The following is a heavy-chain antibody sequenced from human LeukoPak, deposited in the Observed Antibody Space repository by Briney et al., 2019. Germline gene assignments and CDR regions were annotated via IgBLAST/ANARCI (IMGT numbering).Heavy chain of an antibody. CDR1: GYTFTTYY. J-gene: IGHJ4*02. Sequence: ASVKVSCKASGYTFTTYYMHWVRQAPGQGLEWMGIINPSGGSTSYAQKFQGRVTMTRNTSISTAYMELSSLRSEDTAVYYCARHELSANFDYWGQGTLVTVSS. CDR2: INPSGGST. D-gene: IGHD3-16*02. CDR3: ARHELSANFDY. V-gene: IGHV1-46*01.